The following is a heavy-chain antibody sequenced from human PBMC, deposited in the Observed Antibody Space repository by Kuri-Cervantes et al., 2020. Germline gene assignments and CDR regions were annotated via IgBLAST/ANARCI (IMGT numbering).Heavy chain of an antibody. CDR3: ARSPAGGYGDYFWGVWSPAGLGGMDV. D-gene: IGHD4-17*01. J-gene: IGHJ6*02. CDR1: GGSFSGYY. CDR2: INHSGST. Sequence: GSLRLSCAVYGGSFSGYYWSWIRQPPGKGLEWIGEINHSGSTNYNPSLKSRVTISVDTSKNQFSLKLSSVTAADTAVYYCARSPAGGYGDYFWGVWSPAGLGGMDVWGQGTTVTVSS. V-gene: IGHV4-34*01.